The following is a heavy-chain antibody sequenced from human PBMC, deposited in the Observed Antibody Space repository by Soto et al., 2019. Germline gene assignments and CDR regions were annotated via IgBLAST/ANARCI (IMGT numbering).Heavy chain of an antibody. J-gene: IGHJ4*02. CDR3: AKEPHPRFYSSSSYLDY. Sequence: QVQLVESGGGVVQPGRSLRLSCAASGFTFSSYGMHWVRQAPGKGPEWVAGISYDGSNKYYADSVKGRFTISRDNSKNTLYLQMNSLRAEDTAVYYCAKEPHPRFYSSSSYLDYWCQGTLVTVSS. V-gene: IGHV3-30*18. CDR2: ISYDGSNK. D-gene: IGHD6-6*01. CDR1: GFTFSSYG.